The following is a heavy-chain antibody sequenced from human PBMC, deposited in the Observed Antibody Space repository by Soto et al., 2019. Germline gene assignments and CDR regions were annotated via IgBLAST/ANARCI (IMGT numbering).Heavy chain of an antibody. Sequence: QVQLVQSGAEVKKPGASVKVSCKASGYTFTGYYMHWVRQAPGQGLEWMGWINPNSGGTNYAQKFQGRVTMTRDTSISTAYMELSRLRSDDTAVYYCARARDYGDYGPWVYYSDYWGHGTLVTVSS. CDR2: INPNSGGT. CDR3: ARARDYGDYGPWVYYSDY. D-gene: IGHD4-17*01. CDR1: GYTFTGYY. J-gene: IGHJ4*01. V-gene: IGHV1-2*02.